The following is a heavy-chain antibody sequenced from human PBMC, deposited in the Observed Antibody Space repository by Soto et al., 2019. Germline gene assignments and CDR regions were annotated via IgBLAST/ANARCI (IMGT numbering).Heavy chain of an antibody. CDR2: IKSKTDGGTT. CDR1: GFTFSNAW. V-gene: IGHV3-15*01. CDR3: TTADYYYDSSGYYYVNTDY. J-gene: IGHJ4*02. D-gene: IGHD3-22*01. Sequence: GGSLRLSCAASGFTFSNAWMSWVRQAPGKGLEWVGRIKSKTDGGTTDYAAPAKGRFTISRDDSKNTLYLQMNSLKTEDTAVYYCTTADYYYDSSGYYYVNTDYWGQGTLVTVSS.